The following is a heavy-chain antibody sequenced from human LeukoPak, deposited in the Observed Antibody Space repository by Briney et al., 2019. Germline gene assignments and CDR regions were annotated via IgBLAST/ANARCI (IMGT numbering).Heavy chain of an antibody. V-gene: IGHV4-61*01. D-gene: IGHD1-7*01. CDR2: MYYSGST. Sequence: SETLSLTCNVSGVSVSRSNYYWTWIRQPPGKGLEWIGYMYYSGSTYYNPSLKSRVTISIDTSKNQFSLKLSSVTAADTAVYHCARDNWNYGSSMDVWGQGTTVTVSS. CDR3: ARDNWNYGSSMDV. J-gene: IGHJ6*02. CDR1: GVSVSRSNYY.